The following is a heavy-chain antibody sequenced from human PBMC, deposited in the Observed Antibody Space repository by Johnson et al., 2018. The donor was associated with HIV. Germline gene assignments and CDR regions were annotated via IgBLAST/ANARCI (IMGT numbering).Heavy chain of an antibody. Sequence: QVQLVESGGGVVQPGESLRLSCVASGFTFSSYGINWVRQAPGKGLEWVAFIRYDGSNEYYAASVKGRFTISRDNFKNTLFLQMNSLRVEDTAVYYCARAYNYPIWGQGTMLTVSS. V-gene: IGHV3-30*02. J-gene: IGHJ3*02. CDR2: IRYDGSNE. D-gene: IGHD1-1*01. CDR1: GFTFSSYG. CDR3: ARAYNYPI.